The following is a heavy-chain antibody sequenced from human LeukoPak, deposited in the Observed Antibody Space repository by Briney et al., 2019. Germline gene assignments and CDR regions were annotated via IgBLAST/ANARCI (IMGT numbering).Heavy chain of an antibody. V-gene: IGHV3-7*03. Sequence: GGSLRLSCAASGFTFSSNWMSWVRQAPGKGLEWVANIKEDGSAKYYVDSVKGRFTISRDNAKNSLYLQMNGLRAEDTAVYYCAMGVYYYYGLDVWGQGTTVTVSS. CDR3: AMGVYYYYGLDV. J-gene: IGHJ6*02. CDR1: GFTFSSNW. D-gene: IGHD3-16*01. CDR2: IKEDGSAK.